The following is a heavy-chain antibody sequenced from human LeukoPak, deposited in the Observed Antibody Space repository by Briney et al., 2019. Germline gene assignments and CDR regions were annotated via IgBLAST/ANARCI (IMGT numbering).Heavy chain of an antibody. Sequence: PSETLSLTCIVSGGSISTYYWSWVRQPAGKGLEWIGRIHTSGSVDYSPSLKSRVAMSGDTSKKQFSLTLSSVTAADTAMYYCAREGSMTARPFVSIDYWGQGTLVTVSS. V-gene: IGHV4-4*07. CDR3: AREGSMTARPFVSIDY. CDR1: GGSISTYY. CDR2: IHTSGSV. D-gene: IGHD6-6*01. J-gene: IGHJ4*02.